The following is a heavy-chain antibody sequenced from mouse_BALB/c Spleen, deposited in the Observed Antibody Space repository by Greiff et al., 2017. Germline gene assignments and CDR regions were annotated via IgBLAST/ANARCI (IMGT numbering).Heavy chain of an antibody. J-gene: IGHJ3*01. V-gene: IGHV1-4*02. CDR3: ARYHYDYPSFAY. D-gene: IGHD2-4*01. CDR1: GYTFTSYT. Sequence: QVQLQQSAAELARPGASVKMSCKASGYTFTSYTMHWVKQRPGQGLEWIGYINPSSGYTEYNQKFKDKTTLTADKSSSTAYMQLSSLTSEDSAVYYCARYHYDYPSFAYWGQGTLVTVSA. CDR2: INPSSGYT.